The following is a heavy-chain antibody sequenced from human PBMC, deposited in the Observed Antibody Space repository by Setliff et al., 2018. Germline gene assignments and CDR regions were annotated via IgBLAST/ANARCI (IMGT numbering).Heavy chain of an antibody. J-gene: IGHJ4*02. V-gene: IGHV4-39*06. Sequence: SETLSLTCTVSGGSISSGVYYWAWIRQPPGKGLEWIGRIYYRGDTYYNASLKSRLYMSVDTSKNQFTLKVISVTAADTAVYYCARLSCSSNSCPFDYWVQGTLVTVSS. CDR1: GGSISSGVYY. CDR3: ARLSCSSNSCPFDY. CDR2: IYYRGDT. D-gene: IGHD2-2*01.